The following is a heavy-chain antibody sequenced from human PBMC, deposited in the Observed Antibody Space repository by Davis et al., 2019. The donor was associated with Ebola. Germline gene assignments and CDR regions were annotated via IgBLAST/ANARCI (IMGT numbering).Heavy chain of an antibody. CDR1: GGTFSSYA. CDR2: IIPIFGTA. V-gene: IGHV1-69*13. D-gene: IGHD3-3*01. J-gene: IGHJ5*02. Sequence: SVKVSCKASGGTFSSYAISWVRQAPGQGLEWMGGIIPIFGTANYAQKFQGRVTITADESTSTAYMELRSLRSDDTAVYYCARITPPFWSGLLTPTSWFDPWGQGTLVTVSS. CDR3: ARITPPFWSGLLTPTSWFDP.